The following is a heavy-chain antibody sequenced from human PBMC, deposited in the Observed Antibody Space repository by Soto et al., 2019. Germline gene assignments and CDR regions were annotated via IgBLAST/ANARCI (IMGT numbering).Heavy chain of an antibody. Sequence: PSETLSLTCSVSGVSIYRGEYYWSWVRQPPGKGLEWLGYIYFTGTTLYNPSLKSRLAISVDTSKNQFSLKLTSVTAADTAVYYCARDWGSSGWPNWGQGILVTVSS. D-gene: IGHD6-19*01. J-gene: IGHJ4*02. CDR2: IYFTGTT. CDR3: ARDWGSSGWPN. V-gene: IGHV4-30-4*01. CDR1: GVSIYRGEYY.